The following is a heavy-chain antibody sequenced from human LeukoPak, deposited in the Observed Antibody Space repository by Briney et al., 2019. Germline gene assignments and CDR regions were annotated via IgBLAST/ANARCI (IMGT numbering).Heavy chain of an antibody. CDR3: ARLRGLYSDTNRYQTALDC. V-gene: IGHV3-9*01. CDR1: GFTFDDYA. CDR2: ISWNSGSI. J-gene: IGHJ4*02. Sequence: GGSLRLSCAASGFTFDDYAMHWVRQAPGKGLEWVSGISWNSGSIGYVDSVKGRFTISRDNAKNSLYVQMNSLRAEDTAVYYCARLRGLYSDTNRYQTALDCWGQGTLVTVSS. D-gene: IGHD1-26*01.